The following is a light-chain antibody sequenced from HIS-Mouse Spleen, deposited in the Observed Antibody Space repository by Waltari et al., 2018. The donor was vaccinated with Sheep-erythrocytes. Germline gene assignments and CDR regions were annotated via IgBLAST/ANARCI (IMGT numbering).Light chain of an antibody. CDR2: EVS. CDR3: SSYAGSNNWV. Sequence: QSALTQPPSASGSPGQSVNISCTGTSSALGGYNYVSWYPQHPGKAPKLMIYEVSKRPSGVPDRFSGSKSGNTASLTVSGLQAEDEADYYCSSYAGSNNWVFGGGTKLTVL. J-gene: IGLJ3*02. CDR1: SSALGGYNY. V-gene: IGLV2-8*01.